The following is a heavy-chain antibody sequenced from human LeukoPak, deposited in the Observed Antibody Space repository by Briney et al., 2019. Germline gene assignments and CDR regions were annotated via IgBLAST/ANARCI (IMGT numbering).Heavy chain of an antibody. J-gene: IGHJ1*01. V-gene: IGHV4-59*13. CDR3: ARGGAARLHFQN. CDR2: IYHSGST. CDR1: GGSITTYY. Sequence: SETLSPTCAVSGGSITTYYWNWIRQPPGKGLEWSGYIYHSGSTNYNPSPQSRVTISVDTSKNQSSLNLNSVTAADTAVYYCARGGAARLHFQNWGQGTLVTVSS. D-gene: IGHD6-6*01.